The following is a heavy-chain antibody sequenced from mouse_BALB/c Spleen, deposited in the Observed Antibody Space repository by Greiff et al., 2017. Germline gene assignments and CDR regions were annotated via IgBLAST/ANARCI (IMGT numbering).Heavy chain of an antibody. J-gene: IGHJ1*01. CDR2: ISSGSSTI. Sequence: EVQGVESGGGLVQPGGSRKLSCAASGFTFSSFGMHWVRQAPEKGLEWVAYISSGSSTIYYADTVKGRFTISRDNPKNTLFLQMTSLRSEDTAMYYCARWRNLPEGYFDVWGAGTTVTVSS. CDR3: ARWRNLPEGYFDV. V-gene: IGHV5-17*02. CDR1: GFTFSSFG.